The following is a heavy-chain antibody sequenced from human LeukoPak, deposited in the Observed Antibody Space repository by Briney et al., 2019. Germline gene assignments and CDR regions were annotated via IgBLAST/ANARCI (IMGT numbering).Heavy chain of an antibody. CDR2: ISSSSSYI. V-gene: IGHV3-21*01. CDR3: ARDMGGDGYYFDY. Sequence: PGGSLRLSCAASGFTFSSYSMNWVRQAPGKGLEWVSSISSSSSYIYYADSVKGRFTISRDNAKNSLYLQMNSLRAEDTAVHYCARDMGGDGYYFDYWGQGTLVTVSS. J-gene: IGHJ4*02. D-gene: IGHD5-24*01. CDR1: GFTFSSYS.